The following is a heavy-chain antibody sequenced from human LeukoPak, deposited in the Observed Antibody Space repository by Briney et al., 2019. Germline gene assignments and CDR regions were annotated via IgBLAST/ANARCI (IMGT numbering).Heavy chain of an antibody. D-gene: IGHD2-15*01. Sequence: SETLSLTCAVYGGSFSGYYWSWIRQPPGKGLEWIGEINHSGSTNYNPSLKSRVTISVDTSKNQFSLKLSSVTAADTAVYYCARAGWPYGRDVGGQGTTVTFS. CDR3: ARAGWPYGRDV. CDR1: GGSFSGYY. J-gene: IGHJ6*02. CDR2: INHSGST. V-gene: IGHV4-34*01.